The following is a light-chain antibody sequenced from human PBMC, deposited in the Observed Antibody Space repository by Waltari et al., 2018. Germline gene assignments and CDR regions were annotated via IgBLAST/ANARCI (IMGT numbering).Light chain of an antibody. Sequence: TCRASQGISSYLAWYQQKPWKAPKLLIYAASTLQSGVPSRFSGSGSGTDFTLTISCLQSEDFATYYCQQYYSYQWTFGQGTKVEIK. V-gene: IGKV1-8*01. CDR2: AAS. J-gene: IGKJ1*01. CDR3: QQYYSYQWT. CDR1: QGISSY.